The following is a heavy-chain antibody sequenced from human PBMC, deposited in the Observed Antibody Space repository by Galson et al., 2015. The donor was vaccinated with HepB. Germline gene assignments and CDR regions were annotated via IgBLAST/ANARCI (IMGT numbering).Heavy chain of an antibody. J-gene: IGHJ4*02. CDR3: ARVFTVTKLDY. CDR1: GGTFSSYA. V-gene: IGHV1-69*05. D-gene: IGHD4-17*01. Sequence: SVKVSCKASGGTFSSYAISWVRQAPGQGLEWMGGIIPIFGTANYAQKFQGRVTMTRDTSTSTVYMELSSLRSEDTAVYYCARVFTVTKLDYWGQGTLVTVSS. CDR2: IIPIFGTA.